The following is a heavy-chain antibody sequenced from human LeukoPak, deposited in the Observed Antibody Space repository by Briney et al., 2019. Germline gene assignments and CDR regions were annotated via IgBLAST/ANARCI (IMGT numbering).Heavy chain of an antibody. D-gene: IGHD3-10*01. V-gene: IGHV4-4*07. CDR3: AREGSGSYLGYYYYMDV. CDR2: IYTSGST. J-gene: IGHJ6*03. CDR1: GGSISSYY. Sequence: PSETLSLTCTVSGGSISSYYWSWIRQPAGKGLEWIGRIYTSGSTNYNPSLKSRVTISADKSKKRFSLKLSSVTAADTAVYYCAREGSGSYLGYYYYMDVWGKGTTVTVSS.